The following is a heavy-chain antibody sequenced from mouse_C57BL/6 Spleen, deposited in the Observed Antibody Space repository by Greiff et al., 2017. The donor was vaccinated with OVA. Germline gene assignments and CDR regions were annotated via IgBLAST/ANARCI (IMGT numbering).Heavy chain of an antibody. CDR3: ARHPGSSYGEDY. Sequence: EVNLVESGGGLVQPGGSLSLSCAASGFTFTDYYMSWVRQPQGKALEWLGFIRNKANGYITEYSASVKGRFAISSDNTHSIVYRQMNALGTEDSATYNGARHPGSSYGEDYWGQGTTLTVSA. CDR1: GFTFTDYY. CDR2: IRNKANGYIT. J-gene: IGHJ2*01. D-gene: IGHD1-1*01. V-gene: IGHV7-3*01.